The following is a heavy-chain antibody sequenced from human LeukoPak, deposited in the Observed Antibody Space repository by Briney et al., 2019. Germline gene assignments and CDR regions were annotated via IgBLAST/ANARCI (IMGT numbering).Heavy chain of an antibody. V-gene: IGHV3-66*01. Sequence: GGSLRLSCAASEFSVGSNYMTWVRQAPGKGLEWVSLIYSGGSTYYAASVKGRFTISRDNSKNTLYLQMNSLRAEDTAVYYCARAGYYYDSSGYRTDAFDIWGQGTMVTVSS. J-gene: IGHJ3*02. CDR2: IYSGGST. D-gene: IGHD3-22*01. CDR1: EFSVGSNY. CDR3: ARAGYYYDSSGYRTDAFDI.